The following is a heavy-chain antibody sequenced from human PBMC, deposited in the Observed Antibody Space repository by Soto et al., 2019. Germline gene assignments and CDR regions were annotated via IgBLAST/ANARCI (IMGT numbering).Heavy chain of an antibody. CDR3: ARLFYTGNENWFDP. CDR2: LFWDDDK. Sequence: QITLKESGPTLVKPKQTLTLTCTFFGFSITSHGVGVGWFRQPPGEALDWLALLFWDDDKRYSPSLKSRLAITKDTSKNQVVLTMTNMDPVDTATYFCARLFYTGNENWFDPWGQGTLVTVSS. CDR1: GFSITSHGVG. D-gene: IGHD3-16*01. V-gene: IGHV2-5*02. J-gene: IGHJ5*02.